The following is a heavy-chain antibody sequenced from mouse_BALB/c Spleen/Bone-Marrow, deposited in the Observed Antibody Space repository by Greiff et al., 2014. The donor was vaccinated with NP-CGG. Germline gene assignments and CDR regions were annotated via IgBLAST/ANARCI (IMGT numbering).Heavy chain of an antibody. V-gene: IGHV1-69*02. J-gene: IGHJ3*01. Sequence: QVQLQQPGAELVRPGASVKLSCKASGYTFTNYWINWVKQRPGQGLEWIGNIYPSDSYTNYNQKFKDKATLTVDKSSSTAYMQLSSPTSEDSAVYYCTRYDYDWFAYWGQGTLVTVSA. CDR3: TRYDYDWFAY. CDR2: IYPSDSYT. CDR1: GYTFTNYW. D-gene: IGHD2-4*01.